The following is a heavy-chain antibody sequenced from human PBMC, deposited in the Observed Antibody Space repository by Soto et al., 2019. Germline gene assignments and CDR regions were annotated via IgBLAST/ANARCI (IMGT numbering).Heavy chain of an antibody. CDR3: ARAEYDFWSGYGT. V-gene: IGHV3-30-3*01. Sequence: GGSLRLSCAASGFTLSSYAMHWVRQAPGKGLEWVAVISYDGSNKYYADSVKGRFTISRDNSKNTLYLQMNSLRAEDTAVYYCARAEYDFWSGYGTWGQGTLVTVSS. D-gene: IGHD3-3*01. J-gene: IGHJ4*02. CDR1: GFTLSSYA. CDR2: ISYDGSNK.